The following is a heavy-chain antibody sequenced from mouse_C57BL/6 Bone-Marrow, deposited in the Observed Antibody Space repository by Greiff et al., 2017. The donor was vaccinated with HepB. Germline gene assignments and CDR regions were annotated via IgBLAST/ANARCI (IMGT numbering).Heavy chain of an antibody. D-gene: IGHD1-1*01. CDR2: IDPETGGT. CDR3: TRGGDYYGSSPFDY. J-gene: IGHJ2*01. CDR1: GYTFTDYE. V-gene: IGHV1-15*01. Sequence: QVQLQQSGAELVRPGASVTLSCKASGYTFTDYEMHWVKQTPVHGLEWTGAIDPETGGTAYNQKFKGKAILTADKSSSTAYMELRSLTSEDSAVYYCTRGGDYYGSSPFDYWGQGTTLTVSS.